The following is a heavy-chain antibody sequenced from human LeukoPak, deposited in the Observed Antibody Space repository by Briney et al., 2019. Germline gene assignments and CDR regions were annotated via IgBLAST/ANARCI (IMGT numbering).Heavy chain of an antibody. V-gene: IGHV5-51*01. Sequence: GESLKISCKGSGYSFTSYWIGWVRQMPGKGLEWMGIIYPGDSDTRYSPSFQGQVTISADKSISTAYLQWSSLKASDTAMYYCARMDVTMVRATYYFDYWGQGTLVTVSS. CDR3: ARMDVTMVRATYYFDY. D-gene: IGHD3-10*01. CDR1: GYSFTSYW. J-gene: IGHJ4*02. CDR2: IYPGDSDT.